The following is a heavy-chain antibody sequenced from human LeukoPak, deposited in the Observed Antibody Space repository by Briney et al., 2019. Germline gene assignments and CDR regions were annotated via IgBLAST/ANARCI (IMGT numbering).Heavy chain of an antibody. CDR1: GFTFSSYA. CDR2: FSGSGGST. J-gene: IGHJ6*03. Sequence: PGGSLRLSCAASGFTFSSYAMSWVRQAPGKGLECISGFSGSGGSTYYADSVKGRFTISRDNSKNTLYLQMNSLRAEDTAVYYCAKDGRYFDWLLREGYMDVWGKGTTVTISS. V-gene: IGHV3-23*01. D-gene: IGHD3-9*01. CDR3: AKDGRYFDWLLREGYMDV.